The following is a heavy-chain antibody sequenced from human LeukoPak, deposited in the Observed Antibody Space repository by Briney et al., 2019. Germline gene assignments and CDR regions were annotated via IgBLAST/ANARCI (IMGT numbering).Heavy chain of an antibody. CDR1: GGSISSGGYY. CDR2: IYYSGST. Sequence: PSETLSLTCTVSGGSISSGGYYWSWIRQHPGKGLEWIGYIYYSGSTYYNPSLKSRVTMSVDTSKNQFSLELTSVTAADTAVYYCARDKVVSGSMDSSSFPFDYWGQGTLVTVSS. V-gene: IGHV4-31*03. D-gene: IGHD6-13*01. J-gene: IGHJ4*02. CDR3: ARDKVVSGSMDSSSFPFDY.